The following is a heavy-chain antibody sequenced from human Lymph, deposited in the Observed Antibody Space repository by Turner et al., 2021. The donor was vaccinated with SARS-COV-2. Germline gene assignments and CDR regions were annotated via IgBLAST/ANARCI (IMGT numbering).Heavy chain of an antibody. D-gene: IGHD1-7*01. V-gene: IGHV3-15*01. J-gene: IGHJ4*02. Sequence: EVQLVESGGGLVNPGGSLRLSLAASGFTFSYAWMTWVRQAPGKGLEWVGRIKSKTDGGTTDYAAPVKGRFTISRDDSKNTLYLQMNSLKTEDTAVYFCTTGWFTGTYGDYFDYWGQGTLVTVSS. CDR1: GFTFSYAW. CDR2: IKSKTDGGTT. CDR3: TTGWFTGTYGDYFDY.